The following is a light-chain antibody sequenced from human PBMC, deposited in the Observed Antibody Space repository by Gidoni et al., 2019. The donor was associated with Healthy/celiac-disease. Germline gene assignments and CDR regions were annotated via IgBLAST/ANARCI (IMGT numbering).Light chain of an antibody. Sequence: IVLPQSPATLSLSPGKRATLYCRASQSVSSYLAWYQQKPGQAPRLLIYDASNRATGIPARFSGSGSGTDFTLTISSLEHEDFVVYYCQQRSNWPSITFGQGTRLEIK. V-gene: IGKV3-11*01. CDR3: QQRSNWPSIT. J-gene: IGKJ5*01. CDR2: DAS. CDR1: QSVSSY.